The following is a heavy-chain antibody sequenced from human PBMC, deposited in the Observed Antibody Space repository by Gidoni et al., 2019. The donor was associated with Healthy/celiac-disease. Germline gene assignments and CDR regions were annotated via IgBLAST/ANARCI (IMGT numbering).Heavy chain of an antibody. CDR1: GFTFSDYY. Sequence: QVQLWESGGGLVRPGGSLRHSLAASGFTFSDYYRHWIRQAPGKGLEWVSYISSSGSTISYADTVKGRFTISRDNAKNSLYLQMNSLRAEDTDVYYCAREESGSYSFDYWGQGTLVTVSS. J-gene: IGHJ4*02. CDR2: ISSSGSTI. D-gene: IGHD1-26*01. CDR3: AREESGSYSFDY. V-gene: IGHV3-11*01.